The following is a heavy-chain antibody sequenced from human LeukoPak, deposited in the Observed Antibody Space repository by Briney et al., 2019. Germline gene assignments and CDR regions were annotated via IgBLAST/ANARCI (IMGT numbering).Heavy chain of an antibody. V-gene: IGHV4-31*03. Sequence: SQTLSLTCTVSGDPISSGGYYWIWIRQRPGKGLEWIGYIYYTEIPYYNPSLKSRLDMSIDTSKNQFFLKLSSVTAADTAVYFCARDGRGGAWTNRFDPWGQGTLVTVSS. CDR1: GDPISSGGYY. CDR2: IYYTEIP. CDR3: ARDGRGGAWTNRFDP. D-gene: IGHD1-1*01. J-gene: IGHJ5*02.